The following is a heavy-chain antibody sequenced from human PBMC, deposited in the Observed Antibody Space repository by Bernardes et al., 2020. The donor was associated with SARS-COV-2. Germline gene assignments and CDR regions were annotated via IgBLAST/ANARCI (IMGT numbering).Heavy chain of an antibody. J-gene: IGHJ3*02. Sequence: GGSLRLSCTSSGFCFGDYAMSWVRQAPGKWLEWLGFIRNNAYGGTTQYAASVRGRFTISRDDSKSIAYLQMNSLITEDTAVYYCTRDHLPNDASDIWGQGTMVTVSS. CDR3: TRDHLPNDASDI. CDR2: IRNNAYGGTT. CDR1: GFCFGDYA. V-gene: IGHV3-49*04.